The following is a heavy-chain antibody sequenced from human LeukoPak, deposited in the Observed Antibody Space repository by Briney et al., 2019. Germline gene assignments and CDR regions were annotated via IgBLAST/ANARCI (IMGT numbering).Heavy chain of an antibody. CDR3: VTDCGSYFRLDAFDI. Sequence: ASVKVSCKLSGHTLSELSIHWVRQVPEKGLEWMGGSDPEDGQTIYSQKFQGRVTMTEDTFTDTAYMELSSLGSEDTAIYYCVTDCGSYFRLDAFDIWGPGTLVTVSS. CDR1: GHTLSELS. J-gene: IGHJ3*02. CDR2: SDPEDGQT. D-gene: IGHD1-26*01. V-gene: IGHV1-24*01.